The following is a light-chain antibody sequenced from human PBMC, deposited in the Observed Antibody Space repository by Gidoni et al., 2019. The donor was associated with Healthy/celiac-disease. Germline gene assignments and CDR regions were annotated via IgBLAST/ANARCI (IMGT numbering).Light chain of an antibody. CDR2: QDS. Sequence: SYELPQPPSVSVSPGQTASITCSGDKLGDKYACWYQQKPGQSPVLVIYQDSKRPSGIPERFSGSNSGNTATLTISGTQAMDEADYYGQAWDSSTAGVVFGGGTKLTVL. J-gene: IGLJ2*01. CDR1: KLGDKY. V-gene: IGLV3-1*01. CDR3: QAWDSSTAGVV.